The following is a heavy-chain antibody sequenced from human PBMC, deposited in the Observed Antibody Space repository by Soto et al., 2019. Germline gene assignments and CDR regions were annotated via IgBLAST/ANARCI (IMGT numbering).Heavy chain of an antibody. D-gene: IGHD2-8*01. V-gene: IGHV1-18*01. J-gene: IGHJ6*02. CDR2: ISGYNGDT. CDR1: GYTFTRYG. CDR3: AKNGQPPYYYYGMDV. Sequence: GQLVQSGAEVKKPGASVKVSCKASGYTFTRYGISWVRQAPGQGLEWMGWISGYNGDTNYAQKFQGRVTMTIDTSTSTAYMELRSLTSDDTAVYYCAKNGQPPYYYYGMDVWGQGTTFTVSS.